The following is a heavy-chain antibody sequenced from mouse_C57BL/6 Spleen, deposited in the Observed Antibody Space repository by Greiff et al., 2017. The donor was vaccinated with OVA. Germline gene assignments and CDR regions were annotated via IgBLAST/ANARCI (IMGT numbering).Heavy chain of an antibody. J-gene: IGHJ3*01. V-gene: IGHV1-52*01. CDR2: IDPSDSDT. CDR1: GYTFTSYW. Sequence: QVQLQQPGAELVRPGSSVKLSCKASGYTFTSYWMHWVQQRPIQGLEWIGNIDPSDSDTHYMQTFKDQATLTVDKSYNTPYLQLSSLTSEDSAVYYRAREMVAGGGWFAYWGQGTLVTVSA. CDR3: AREMVAGGGWFAY. D-gene: IGHD2-2*01.